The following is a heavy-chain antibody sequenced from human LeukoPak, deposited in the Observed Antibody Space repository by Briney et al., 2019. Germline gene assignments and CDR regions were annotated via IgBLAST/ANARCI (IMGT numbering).Heavy chain of an antibody. D-gene: IGHD6-19*01. J-gene: IGHJ4*02. CDR2: IYSSGST. CDR3: ARHWDSSGLSFFDY. Sequence: SETLSLTCTVSGGSISNYYWSWIRQPAGKGLEWIGRIYSSGSTKYNPSLKSRVTISVDTAKNQFSLRMSSVTAADTAVYYCARHWDSSGLSFFDYWGQGTLVTVSS. V-gene: IGHV4-4*07. CDR1: GGSISNYY.